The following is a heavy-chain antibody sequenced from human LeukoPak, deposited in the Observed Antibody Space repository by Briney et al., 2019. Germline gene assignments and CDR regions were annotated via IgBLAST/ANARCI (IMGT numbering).Heavy chain of an antibody. CDR1: GFTFSSYS. CDR3: ARPTTVTTISADAFDI. Sequence: GGSLRLSCAASGFTFSSYSMNWVRQAPGKGLEWISYITTSSDTIYYADSVKGRFTISRDNAKNSLYLQMNSLRAEDSPVYYCARPTTVTTISADAFDIWGQGTMVTVSS. D-gene: IGHD4-17*01. CDR2: ITTSSDTI. V-gene: IGHV3-48*01. J-gene: IGHJ3*02.